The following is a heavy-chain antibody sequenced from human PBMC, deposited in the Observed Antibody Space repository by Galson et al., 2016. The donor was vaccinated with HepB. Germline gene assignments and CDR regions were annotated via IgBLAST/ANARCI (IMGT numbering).Heavy chain of an antibody. CDR1: SGSVRSGTYH. CDR2: IYYGGNT. V-gene: IGHV4-31*06. CDR3: TLITRLPGDY. Sequence: LSLTCTVSSGSVRSGTYHWNWLRQRPGRGLEWIGYIYYGGNTNYNPSLKSRVTISFGTSKNQFSLRPEDTALYFCARALSTLITRLPGDYWGQGTLVTVSS. J-gene: IGHJ4*02. D-gene: IGHD2/OR15-2a*01.